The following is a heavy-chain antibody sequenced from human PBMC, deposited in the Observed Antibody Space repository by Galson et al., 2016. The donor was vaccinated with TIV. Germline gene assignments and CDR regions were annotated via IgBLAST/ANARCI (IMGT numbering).Heavy chain of an antibody. D-gene: IGHD4-23*01. J-gene: IGHJ3*01. CDR2: IVGTGGTT. CDR3: AKRKNYGGDAFDL. V-gene: IGHV3-23*01. Sequence: SLRLSCAASGFTFSTYAMNWVRQAPGKGLEWVSGIVGTGGTTYYADSVKGRFTISRDNSNNTRYLQINSLRAEDTAVYYCAKRKNYGGDAFDLWGQGTLVTVSA. CDR1: GFTFSTYA.